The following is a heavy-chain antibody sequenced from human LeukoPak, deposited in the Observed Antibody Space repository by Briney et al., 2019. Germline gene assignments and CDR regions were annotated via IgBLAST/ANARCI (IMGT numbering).Heavy chain of an antibody. Sequence: GGSLRLSCAASGFTFSSYAMHWVRQAPGKGLEYVSAISSNGGSTYYANSVKGRFTISRDNSKNTLYLQMGSLRAEDMAVYYCARDGMTTVTTPYNWFDPWGQGTLVTVSS. CDR3: ARDGMTTVTTPYNWFDP. CDR1: GFTFSSYA. CDR2: ISSNGGST. D-gene: IGHD4-17*01. V-gene: IGHV3-64*01. J-gene: IGHJ5*02.